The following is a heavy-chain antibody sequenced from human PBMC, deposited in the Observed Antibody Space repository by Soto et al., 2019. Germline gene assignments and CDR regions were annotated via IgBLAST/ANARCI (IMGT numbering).Heavy chain of an antibody. CDR3: VRPLPSGQDYGMDV. J-gene: IGHJ6*02. D-gene: IGHD3-10*01. CDR1: GLPVSTNY. CDR2: IYNDGKT. V-gene: IGHV3-53*01. Sequence: GGSLRLSCAASGLPVSTNYMSWVRQAPGKGLEWVSVIYNDGKTYYADSVKGRFTISRDASKNTLHLQMDSLRDEDTAVYYCVRPLPSGQDYGMDVWGQGTTVTVSS.